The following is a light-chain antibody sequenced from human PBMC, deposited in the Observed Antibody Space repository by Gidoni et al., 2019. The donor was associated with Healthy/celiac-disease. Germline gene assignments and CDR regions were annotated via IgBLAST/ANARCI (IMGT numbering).Light chain of an antibody. CDR1: SSDVGGYNY. CDR2: DVS. Sequence: QSALTQPAYVSGSPGPSITISCTGTSSDVGGYNYVSWYQQHPGKAPKLMMYDVSNRPSGVSNRFSGSKSGNTASLTISGLQAEDEADYYCSSYTSSSTVVCGGGTKLTVL. V-gene: IGLV2-14*03. CDR3: SSYTSSSTVV. J-gene: IGLJ2*01.